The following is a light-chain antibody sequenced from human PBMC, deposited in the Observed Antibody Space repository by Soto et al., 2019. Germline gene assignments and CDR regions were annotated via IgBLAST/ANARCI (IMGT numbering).Light chain of an antibody. J-gene: IGLJ2*01. V-gene: IGLV1-47*01. CDR3: AAWDDSLSVV. CDR2: RNN. Sequence: QSVLTQPPSASGTPGQRVTISCSGSISNIGSYYVYWYHQLPGTAPKLHIYRNNQRPSGVPGRFSGSKSGTSASLAISGLRSEDEADYYCAAWDDSLSVVFGGGTKLTVL. CDR1: ISNIGSYY.